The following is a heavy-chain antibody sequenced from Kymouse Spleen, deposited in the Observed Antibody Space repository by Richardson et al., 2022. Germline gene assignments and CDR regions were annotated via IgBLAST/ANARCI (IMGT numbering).Heavy chain of an antibody. V-gene: IGHV3-13*01. CDR2: IGTAGDT. J-gene: IGHJ4*02. D-gene: IGHD2-2*02. Sequence: EVQLVESGGGLVQPGGSLRLSCAASGFTFSSYDMHWVRQATGKGLEWVSAIGTAGDTYYPGSVKGRFTISRENAKNSLYLQMNSLRAGDTAVYYCARGYCSSTSCHWGLDYWGQGTLVTVSS. CDR1: GFTFSSYD. CDR3: ARGYCSSTSCHWGLDY.